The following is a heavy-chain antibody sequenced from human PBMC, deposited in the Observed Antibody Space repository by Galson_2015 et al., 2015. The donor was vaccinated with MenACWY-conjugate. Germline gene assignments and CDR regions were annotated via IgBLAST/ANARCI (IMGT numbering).Heavy chain of an antibody. CDR2: ITVDATNT. CDR1: GFTLGRYW. J-gene: IGHJ4*02. V-gene: IGHV3-74*03. Sequence: SLRLSCAASGFTLGRYWIHWVRHVPGKGPVWISCITVDATNTEFADSVKGRFALSRDNARNTVYLQMNSLTAEDTAVYYCARDGGVGTPVDCWGPGTLVTASS. CDR3: ARDGGVGTPVDC. D-gene: IGHD3-10*01.